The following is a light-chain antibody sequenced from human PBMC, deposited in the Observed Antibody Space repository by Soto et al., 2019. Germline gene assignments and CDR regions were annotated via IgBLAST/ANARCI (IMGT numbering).Light chain of an antibody. Sequence: EIVLTQSPGTLSLSPGERATLSCRASQSVSSSYLAWYQQKPGQAPRLLIYGASSRATGIPDRFSGSGSGTDFTLTISRLEPEYFAVYYCQQYGSSPLLTFGGGTEVDIK. V-gene: IGKV3-20*01. CDR2: GAS. CDR3: QQYGSSPLLT. J-gene: IGKJ4*01. CDR1: QSVSSSY.